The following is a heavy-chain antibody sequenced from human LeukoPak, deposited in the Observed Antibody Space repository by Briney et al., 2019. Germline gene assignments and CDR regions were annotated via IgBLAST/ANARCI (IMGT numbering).Heavy chain of an antibody. Sequence: SGTLSLTCAVSGGSISSSNWWSWVRQPPGKGLEWIGEIYHSGSTNYNPSLKSRVTISVDKSKNQFSLKLSSVTAADTAVYYCARGMYYYDRYDAFDIWGQGTMVTVSS. V-gene: IGHV4-4*02. J-gene: IGHJ3*02. CDR2: IYHSGST. CDR3: ARGMYYYDRYDAFDI. CDR1: GGSISSSNW. D-gene: IGHD3-22*01.